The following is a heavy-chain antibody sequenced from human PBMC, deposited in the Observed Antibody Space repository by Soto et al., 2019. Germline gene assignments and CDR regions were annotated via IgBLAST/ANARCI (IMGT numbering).Heavy chain of an antibody. CDR3: ARDGVKFSYDYGDYHHVDY. D-gene: IGHD4-17*01. CDR1: GFTFSSYA. V-gene: IGHV3-30-3*01. J-gene: IGHJ4*02. CDR2: ISYDGSNK. Sequence: QVQLVESGGGVVQPGRSLRLSCAASGFTFSSYAMHWVRQAPGKGLEGVAVISYDGSNKYYADSVKGRFTISRDNSKNTLYLQMNSLRAEDTAVYYCARDGVKFSYDYGDYHHVDYGGQGTLVTVSS.